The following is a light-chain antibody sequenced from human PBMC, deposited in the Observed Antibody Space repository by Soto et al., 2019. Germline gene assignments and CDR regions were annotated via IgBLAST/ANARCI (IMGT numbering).Light chain of an antibody. CDR3: GSWDSSLSAYV. Sequence: QALLTQPPSVSAAPGQKFTMSCSGSISNIVGNSVSWYQQLPGTAPKLLIYDDNKRPSVIPDRFSGSKYGTSATLGITGFQTGDEADYYCGSWDSSLSAYVFGTGTKVTVL. CDR2: DDN. V-gene: IGLV1-51*01. J-gene: IGLJ1*01. CDR1: ISNIVGNS.